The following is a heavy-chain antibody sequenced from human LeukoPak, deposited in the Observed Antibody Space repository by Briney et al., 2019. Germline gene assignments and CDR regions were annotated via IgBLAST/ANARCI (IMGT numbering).Heavy chain of an antibody. CDR3: AHRHRGVASDI. J-gene: IGHJ3*02. V-gene: IGHV2-5*01. D-gene: IGHD2-15*01. Sequence: TLSLTCTVSGGSISSYYWSWIRQPPGKALEWLGVIYENDEKLYSSSLQNRLTITKDTSRNQVVLTMANMDPVDTATYYCAHRHRGVASDIWGQGTMVTVSS. CDR2: IYENDEK. CDR1: GGSISSYYW.